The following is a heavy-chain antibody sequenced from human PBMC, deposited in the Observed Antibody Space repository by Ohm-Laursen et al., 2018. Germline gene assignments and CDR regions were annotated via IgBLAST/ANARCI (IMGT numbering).Heavy chain of an antibody. J-gene: IGHJ4*02. CDR1: GFTFSNYW. D-gene: IGHD1-14*01. CDR2: INSDGSSA. CDR3: ARGYNTGEPDY. Sequence: GSLRLSCAASGFTFSNYWMHWVRQAPGKGLVWVSRINSDGSSAGYADSVKGRFTISRDNAKNTVYLQMNSLRAEDTAVYYCARGYNTGEPDYWGQGTQVTVSS. V-gene: IGHV3-74*01.